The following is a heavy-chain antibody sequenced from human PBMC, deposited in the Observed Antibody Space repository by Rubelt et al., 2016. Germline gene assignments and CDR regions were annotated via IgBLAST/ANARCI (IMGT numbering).Heavy chain of an antibody. V-gene: IGHV3-23*01. Sequence: EVQLLESGGVLVQPGGSLRVSCAASGFTFSSYAMSWVRQAPGKGLEWVSVISGSGDSTYYADSVKGRFTISRDNSKNTLYLQINNLGAEDTAVYYCASRSYSGSYYYFAMDVWGQGTTVTVSS. CDR1: GFTFSSYA. CDR2: ISGSGDST. D-gene: IGHD1-26*01. J-gene: IGHJ6*02. CDR3: ASRSYSGSYYYFAMDV.